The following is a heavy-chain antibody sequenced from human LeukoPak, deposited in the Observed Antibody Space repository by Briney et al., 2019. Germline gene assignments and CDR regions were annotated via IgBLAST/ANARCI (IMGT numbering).Heavy chain of an antibody. Sequence: PSETLSLTCTVSGGSMSSYYWSWIRQPPGKGLEWIGYIYYSGSTKYNPSLKSRVTISVDASKNQFSLKLSSVTAADTAVYYCARGARAGYNLEPFDYWGQGTLVTVSS. V-gene: IGHV4-59*08. CDR2: IYYSGST. CDR3: ARGARAGYNLEPFDY. J-gene: IGHJ4*02. CDR1: GGSMSSYY. D-gene: IGHD5-24*01.